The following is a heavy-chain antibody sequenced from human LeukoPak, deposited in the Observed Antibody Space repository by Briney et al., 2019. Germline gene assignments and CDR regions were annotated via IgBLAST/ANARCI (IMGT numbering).Heavy chain of an antibody. V-gene: IGHV3-21*01. CDR2: ISGAGDYI. D-gene: IGHD2-2*01. J-gene: IGHJ4*02. Sequence: GGSLRLSCAASGFTFSSYSMNWVRQAPGKGLEWVSSISGAGDYIYYADSVKGRFTISRDNGKNSLYLQMNSLRVEDTAVYYCARREPTGCSGTSCFAGPVGYWGQGTLVTVSS. CDR3: ARREPTGCSGTSCFAGPVGY. CDR1: GFTFSSYS.